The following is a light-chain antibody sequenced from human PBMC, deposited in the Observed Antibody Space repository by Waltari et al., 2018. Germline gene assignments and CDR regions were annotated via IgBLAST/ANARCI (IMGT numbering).Light chain of an antibody. Sequence: WYQQRAGKAPKVMIYDVSNRPSGVSNRFSGSKSGNTASLAISGLQAEDEADYYCSSYTSTTTVIFGGGTKLTVL. CDR2: DVS. J-gene: IGLJ2*01. CDR3: SSYTSTTTVI. V-gene: IGLV2-14*03.